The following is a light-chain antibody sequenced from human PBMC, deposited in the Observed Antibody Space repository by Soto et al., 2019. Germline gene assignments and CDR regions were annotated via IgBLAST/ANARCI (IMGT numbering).Light chain of an antibody. Sequence: QSVLTQPPSASGTPGQRVTISCSGSSSNIGSNTVNWYQQLPGTAPKLLIYSNNQRPSGVPARFSGSKSGTSASLAISGIQSEDEADYYCAAWDDSLNGVVFGGGTKLTVL. V-gene: IGLV1-44*01. CDR3: AAWDDSLNGVV. CDR1: SSNIGSNT. CDR2: SNN. J-gene: IGLJ2*01.